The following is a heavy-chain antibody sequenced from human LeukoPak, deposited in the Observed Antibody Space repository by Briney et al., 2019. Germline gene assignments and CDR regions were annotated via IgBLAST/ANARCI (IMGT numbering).Heavy chain of an antibody. V-gene: IGHV4-59*01. D-gene: IGHD1-26*01. J-gene: IGHJ2*01. Sequence: SETLSLTCTVSGVSISTYSWSWLRQPPGKGLEWIGYISYSGSTSYNPSLRSRVTISVDTSKNQFSLKLSSVTAADTVVYYCATDGNFDLWGRGTLVTVSS. CDR1: GVSISTYS. CDR3: ATDGNFDL. CDR2: ISYSGST.